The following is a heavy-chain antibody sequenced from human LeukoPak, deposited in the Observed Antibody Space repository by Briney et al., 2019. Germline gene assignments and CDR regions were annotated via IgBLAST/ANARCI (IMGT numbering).Heavy chain of an antibody. J-gene: IGHJ4*02. CDR2: TYYSGST. D-gene: IGHD5-18*01. CDR1: GGSISSYY. V-gene: IGHV4-59*01. CDR3: AGETGDTAMVTGTFDY. Sequence: PSETLSLTCTVSGGSISSYYWSWIRQPRGKGLEWIGYTYYSGSTNYNPSLKSRVTLSVDTSKNQFSLKLSSVTAADTAVYYCAGETGDTAMVTGTFDYWGQGTLVTVSS.